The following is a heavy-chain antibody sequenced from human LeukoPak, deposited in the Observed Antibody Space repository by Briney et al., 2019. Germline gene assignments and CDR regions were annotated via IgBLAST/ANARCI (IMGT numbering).Heavy chain of an antibody. CDR3: ASARGSNYGSLGD. CDR2: ISSSGRNI. V-gene: IGHV3-48*03. J-gene: IGHJ4*02. Sequence: GGSLRLSCAASGFTFSNYEFNWVRQAPGKGLEWVSYISSSGRNIYYADSVKGRFTISRDNAKNSLYLQMNSLRAEDTAVYYCASARGSNYGSLGDWGQGTLVTVSS. D-gene: IGHD5-18*01. CDR1: GFTFSNYE.